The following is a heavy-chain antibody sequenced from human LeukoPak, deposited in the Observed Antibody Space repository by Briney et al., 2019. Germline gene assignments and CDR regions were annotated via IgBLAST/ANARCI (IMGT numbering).Heavy chain of an antibody. J-gene: IGHJ4*02. CDR2: ISNDGSRK. CDR1: GFTFRSHG. CDR3: ARDRAWNYFDY. V-gene: IGHV3-30*03. Sequence: GGSLRLSCVGFGFTFRSHGMNWVRQAPGKGLEWVAIISNDGSRKYYAHSVEGRFTISRDNSKNTLYLQMDSLRAEDTAVYYCARDRAWNYFDYWGQGTLVTVSS. D-gene: IGHD3-3*01.